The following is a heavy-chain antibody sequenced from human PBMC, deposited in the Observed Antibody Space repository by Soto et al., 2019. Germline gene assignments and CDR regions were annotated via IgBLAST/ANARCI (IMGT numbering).Heavy chain of an antibody. CDR3: ARARDMGV. CDR2: INPSVGST. Sequence: QVQLVQSGTEVKKPGASVKVSCKASGYSFTTYNLHWVRQATGQGLEWMGIINPSVGSTTYTQNFQERVTMTRDTSTTTVYLRLSSLRSADTSVYYCARARDMGVLGQVTTVTVS. CDR1: GYSFTTYN. J-gene: IGHJ6*02. V-gene: IGHV1-46*01.